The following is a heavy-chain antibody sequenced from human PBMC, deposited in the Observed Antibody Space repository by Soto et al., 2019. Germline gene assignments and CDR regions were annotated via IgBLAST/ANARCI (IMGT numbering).Heavy chain of an antibody. CDR2: VSYSGST. CDR1: GGSISNSSYQ. CDR3: ARHRYSSGWYFDY. Sequence: SETLSLTCTVSGGSISNSSYQWGWIRQPPGKGLQWIGSVSYSGSTYYNPSLESRLTLSVDTSKTQSSLRLSSVTAADTAVYYWARHRYSSGWYFDYWGQGTLVTVSS. V-gene: IGHV4-39*01. D-gene: IGHD6-19*01. J-gene: IGHJ4*02.